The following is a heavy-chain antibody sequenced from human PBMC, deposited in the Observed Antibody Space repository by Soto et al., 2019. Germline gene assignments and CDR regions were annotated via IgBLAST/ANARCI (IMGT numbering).Heavy chain of an antibody. CDR2: IKSKTDGGTT. CDR3: TPYYDFWSQSYYYYYGMDV. D-gene: IGHD3-3*01. J-gene: IGHJ6*02. V-gene: IGHV3-15*07. Sequence: PGGSLRLSCAASGFTFSNAWMNWVRQAPGKGLEWVGRIKSKTDGGTTDYAAPVKGRFTISRDDSKNTLYLQMNSLKTEDTAVYYCTPYYDFWSQSYYYYYGMDVWGQGTTVTVSS. CDR1: GFTFSNAW.